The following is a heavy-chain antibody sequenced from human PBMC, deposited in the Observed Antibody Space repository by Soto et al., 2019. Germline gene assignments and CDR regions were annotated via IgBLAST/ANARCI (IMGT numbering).Heavy chain of an antibody. J-gene: IGHJ4*02. V-gene: IGHV1-69*19. CDR3: AREVHVHTPAFIF. Sequence: QVQLVQSGAEMKKPGSSVKVSCQSSGGTFHTYAMNWVRQAPGQGPEWMGDISPMFGAANYAPKFQGRVTVSADASTGTSYMQLSSLTSADTALYFCAREVHVHTPAFIFWGQGTLVTVSS. D-gene: IGHD3-10*02. CDR2: ISPMFGAA. CDR1: GGTFHTYA.